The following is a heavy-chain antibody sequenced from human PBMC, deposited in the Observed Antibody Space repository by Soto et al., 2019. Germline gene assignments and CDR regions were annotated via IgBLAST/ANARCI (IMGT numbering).Heavy chain of an antibody. D-gene: IGHD6-19*01. CDR1: GFTFSDAW. J-gene: IGHJ5*02. V-gene: IGHV3-15*01. CDR3: TTTRRISGWYPFDP. Sequence: GGSLRLSCAASGFTFSDAWMNWVRQAPGKGLEWVGRIKSKSDGGTTDYAAPVKGRFTISRDDSKDTLYLQMDSLKSDDTAVYYCTTTRRISGWYPFDPWGQGTQVTVSS. CDR2: IKSKSDGGTT.